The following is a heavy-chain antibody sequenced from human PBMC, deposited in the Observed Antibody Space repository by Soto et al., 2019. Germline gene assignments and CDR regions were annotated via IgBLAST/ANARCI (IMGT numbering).Heavy chain of an antibody. CDR3: AKGKPEPKLWFGESNWFDP. CDR2: ISGSGGST. V-gene: IGHV3-23*01. Sequence: GGSLRLSCAASGFTFSSYAMSWVRQAPGKGLEWVSAISGSGGSTYYADSVKGRFTISRDNSKNTLYLQMNSLRAEDTAVYYCAKGKPEPKLWFGESNWFDPWGQGTLVTVSS. J-gene: IGHJ5*02. CDR1: GFTFSSYA. D-gene: IGHD3-10*01.